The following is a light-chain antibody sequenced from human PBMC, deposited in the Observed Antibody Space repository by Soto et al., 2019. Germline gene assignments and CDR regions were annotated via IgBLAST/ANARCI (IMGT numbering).Light chain of an antibody. Sequence: EIVLTQSPGTLSLSPGEGATLSCRASQSVPKNYLGWYQQKTGQAPRLLIYDVSNRTNDIPARFSGSGSETEFTLTSSGLPSEVFAVYYCQQYKNLPPSCGGGTKVEIK. CDR2: DVS. J-gene: IGKJ4*02. V-gene: IGKV3D-15*01. CDR3: QQYKNLPPS. CDR1: QSVPKN.